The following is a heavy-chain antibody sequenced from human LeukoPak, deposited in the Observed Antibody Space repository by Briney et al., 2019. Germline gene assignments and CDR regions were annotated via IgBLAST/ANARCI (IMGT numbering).Heavy chain of an antibody. Sequence: SETLSLTCAVYGGSFSGYYWSWIRQPPGKGLEWIGEINHSGSTNYNPSLESRVTISVDTSKNQFSLKLSSVTAADTAVYYCARGGGSSYGPGHAFDIWGQGTMVTVSS. CDR3: ARGGGSSYGPGHAFDI. V-gene: IGHV4-34*01. J-gene: IGHJ3*02. CDR2: INHSGST. CDR1: GGSFSGYY. D-gene: IGHD5-18*01.